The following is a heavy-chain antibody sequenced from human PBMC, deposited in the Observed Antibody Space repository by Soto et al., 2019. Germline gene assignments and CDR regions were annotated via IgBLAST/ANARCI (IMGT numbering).Heavy chain of an antibody. CDR1: GFTFSSYA. D-gene: IGHD6-19*01. CDR3: AKGVPGIAVAGTGYFQH. J-gene: IGHJ1*01. CDR2: ISGSGDST. V-gene: IGHV3-23*01. Sequence: EVQLLESGGGLVQPGGSLRLSCAASGFTFSSYAMSWVRQAPGKGLEWVSGISGSGDSTYYADSVKGRFTIARDNSKNTLYLKMNSLRAEDTAVYYCAKGVPGIAVAGTGYFQHWGQGTLGTVSS.